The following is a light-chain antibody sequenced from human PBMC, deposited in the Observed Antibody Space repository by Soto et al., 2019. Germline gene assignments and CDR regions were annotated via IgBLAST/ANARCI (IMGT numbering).Light chain of an antibody. CDR1: QSLKRTF. J-gene: IGKJ1*01. CDR3: QQYDHSPRT. V-gene: IGKV3-20*01. Sequence: IILTQSPGTLSLSPGXRATLSCRASQSLKRTFLAWYQHKPGQSPRLLISGVSSRAAGVPDRFSGSGSGTDFTLTISRLEPQESAVYFCQQYDHSPRTFGQ. CDR2: GVS.